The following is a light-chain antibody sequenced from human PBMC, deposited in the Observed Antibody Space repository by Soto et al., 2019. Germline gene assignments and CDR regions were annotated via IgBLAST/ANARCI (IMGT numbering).Light chain of an antibody. CDR3: LLYYGGAQVL. J-gene: IGLJ2*01. CDR1: AGAATSAYY. V-gene: IGLV7-43*01. Sequence: QAVVTQEPSLTVSPGGTVTLTCASSAGAATSAYYTNWLQQKPGQAPRALIYSTSEKHSWTPARFSGSLLGGKAALTLSAAQPEDEADYCCLLYYGGAQVLFGGGTKLTVL. CDR2: STS.